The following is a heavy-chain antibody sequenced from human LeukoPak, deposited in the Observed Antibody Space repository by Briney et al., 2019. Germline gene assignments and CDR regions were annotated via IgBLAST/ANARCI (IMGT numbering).Heavy chain of an antibody. V-gene: IGHV1-2*02. Sequence: ASVKVSCKAFGYTFTGYYMHWVRQAPGQGLEWMGWINPNSGGTNYAQKFQGRVTMTRDTSISTAYMELSRLRSDDTAVYYCASPTMIPAPQGAFDIWGQGTMVTVSS. CDR3: ASPTMIPAPQGAFDI. D-gene: IGHD3-22*01. CDR2: INPNSGGT. CDR1: GYTFTGYY. J-gene: IGHJ3*02.